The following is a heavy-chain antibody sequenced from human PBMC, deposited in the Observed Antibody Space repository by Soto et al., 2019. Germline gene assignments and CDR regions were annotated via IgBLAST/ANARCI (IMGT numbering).Heavy chain of an antibody. D-gene: IGHD4-4*01. Sequence: ASVKVSCKSSGYTFTGCYIHWVRQAPGQGLECMGWINPNSGGTNYAQKFQGRVTMTRDTSISTAYMELSRLRSDDTAVYYCARDRGYSNYVHYYYYGMDVWGQGTTVTVSS. V-gene: IGHV1-2*02. CDR2: INPNSGGT. CDR3: ARDRGYSNYVHYYYYGMDV. J-gene: IGHJ6*02. CDR1: GYTFTGCY.